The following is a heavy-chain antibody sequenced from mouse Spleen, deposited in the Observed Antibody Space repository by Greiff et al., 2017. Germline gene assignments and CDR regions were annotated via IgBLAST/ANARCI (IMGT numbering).Heavy chain of an antibody. J-gene: IGHJ4*01. Sequence: QVQLKQSGAELVRPGTSVKVSCKASGYAFTNYLIEWVKQRPGQGLEWIGVINPGSGGTNYNEKFKGKATLTADKSSSTAYMQLSSLTSDDSAVYFCARSTMIRYYAMDYWGQGTSVTVSS. CDR1: GYAFTNYL. CDR2: INPGSGGT. CDR3: ARSTMIRYYAMDY. D-gene: IGHD2-4*01. V-gene: IGHV1-54*03.